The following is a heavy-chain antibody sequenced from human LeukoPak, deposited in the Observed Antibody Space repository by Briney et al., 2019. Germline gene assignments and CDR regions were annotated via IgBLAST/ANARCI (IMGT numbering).Heavy chain of an antibody. CDR2: FAGSDTTT. D-gene: IGHD3-22*01. CDR1: GFDFGAYE. J-gene: IGHJ4*02. Sequence: GGSLRLSCAASGFDFGAYEMNWVRQGRGKGLEWVAYFAGSDTTTYYADSVKGRFTISRDNARNSLYLQMNSLRAEDTALYYCTTLGYHLDSWGQGTLVTVSS. V-gene: IGHV3-48*03. CDR3: TTLGYHLDS.